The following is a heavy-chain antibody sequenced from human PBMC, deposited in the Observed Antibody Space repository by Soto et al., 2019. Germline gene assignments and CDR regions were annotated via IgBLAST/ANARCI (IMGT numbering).Heavy chain of an antibody. J-gene: IGHJ4*02. V-gene: IGHV3-30-3*01. Sequence: GGSLRLSCAASGFTFSSYAMHWVRQAPGKGLEWVAVISYDGSNKYYADSVKGRFTISRDNSKNTLYLQVNSLRAEDTAVYYCARDSSIAAFDYWGQGTLVTVPS. CDR1: GFTFSSYA. CDR3: ARDSSIAAFDY. D-gene: IGHD6-6*01. CDR2: ISYDGSNK.